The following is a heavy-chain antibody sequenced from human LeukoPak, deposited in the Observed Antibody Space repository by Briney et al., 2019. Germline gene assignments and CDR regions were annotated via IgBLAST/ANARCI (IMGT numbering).Heavy chain of an antibody. CDR2: IYTSGST. CDR1: GGSISSGSYY. Sequence: SETLSLTCTVSGGSISSGSYYWSWIRQPAGKGLEWIGRIYTSGSTNYNPSLKSRVTISVDTSKNQFSLKLSSVTAADTAVYYCAGEGPQPSDGFDYWGQGTLVTVSS. D-gene: IGHD3-10*01. J-gene: IGHJ4*02. V-gene: IGHV4-61*02. CDR3: AGEGPQPSDGFDY.